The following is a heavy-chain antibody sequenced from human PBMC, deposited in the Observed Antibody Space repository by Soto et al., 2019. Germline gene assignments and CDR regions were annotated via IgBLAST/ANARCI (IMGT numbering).Heavy chain of an antibody. Sequence: QVQLQESGPGLVKPSETLSLTCTVSGGSISSYYWSWIRQPPGKGLEWIGDIYYSGSTNYNPSLKRRFTVSVDTAKNQFSLTLSSVTAAGTAVYYWASRYGSCFDYWGQGTLVTVSS. J-gene: IGHJ4*02. V-gene: IGHV4-59*08. CDR1: GGSISSYY. CDR2: IYYSGST. D-gene: IGHD5-18*01. CDR3: ASRYGSCFDY.